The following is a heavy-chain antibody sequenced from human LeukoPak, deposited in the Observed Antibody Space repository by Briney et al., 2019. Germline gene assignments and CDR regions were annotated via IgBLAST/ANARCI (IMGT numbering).Heavy chain of an antibody. CDR3: AKVTFWSGYYIDY. V-gene: IGHV3-9*01. Sequence: GGSLRLSCAASGFTFDDYAMHWVRQAPGKGLEWVSGISWNSGSIGYADSVKGRFTISRDNAKNSLYLQMNSLRAEDTALYYCAKVTFWSGYYIDYWGQGTLVTVSS. CDR2: ISWNSGSI. CDR1: GFTFDDYA. D-gene: IGHD3-3*01. J-gene: IGHJ4*02.